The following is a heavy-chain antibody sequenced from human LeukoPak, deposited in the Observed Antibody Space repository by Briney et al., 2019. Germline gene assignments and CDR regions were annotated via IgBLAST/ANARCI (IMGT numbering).Heavy chain of an antibody. J-gene: IGHJ4*02. CDR2: IYHSGST. CDR1: GYSISSGYY. Sequence: SETLSLTCAVSGYSISSGYYWGWIRQPPGKGLEWIGSIYHSGSTYYNPSLKSRVTISVDTSKNQFTLKLSSVTAAYTAVYYCAREGPTSFSDYWGQGTLVTVSS. V-gene: IGHV4-38-2*02. D-gene: IGHD1-1*01. CDR3: AREGPTSFSDY.